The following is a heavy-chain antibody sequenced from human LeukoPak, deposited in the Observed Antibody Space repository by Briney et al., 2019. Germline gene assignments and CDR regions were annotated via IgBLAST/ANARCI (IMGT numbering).Heavy chain of an antibody. D-gene: IGHD6-13*01. CDR1: GYTFTNYY. CDR3: AREETIAPAGFDY. J-gene: IGHJ4*02. Sequence: ASVKVSCKASGYTFTNYYMHWVRQAPGQGLEWVGVINPNGGSTSYAQKFQGRVTMTRDTSTSTVYMELSSLRSEDTAVYYCAREETIAPAGFDYWGQGTLVTVSS. CDR2: INPNGGST. V-gene: IGHV1-46*01.